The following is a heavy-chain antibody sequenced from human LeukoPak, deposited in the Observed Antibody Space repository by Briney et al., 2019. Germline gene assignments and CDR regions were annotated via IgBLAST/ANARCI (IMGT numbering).Heavy chain of an antibody. CDR3: ARTLNCSSTSCYKNYYGMDV. D-gene: IGHD2-2*02. Sequence: GASVKVSCKASGYTFTSYDINWVRQATGQGLEWMGWMNPNSGNTGYAQKFQGRVTMTRNTSIGTAYMELSSLRSEDTAVYYCARTLNCSSTSCYKNYYGMDVWGQGTTVTVSS. V-gene: IGHV1-8*01. CDR1: GYTFTSYD. J-gene: IGHJ6*02. CDR2: MNPNSGNT.